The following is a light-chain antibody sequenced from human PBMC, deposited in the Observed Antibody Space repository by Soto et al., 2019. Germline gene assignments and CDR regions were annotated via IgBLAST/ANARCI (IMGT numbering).Light chain of an antibody. V-gene: IGKV3D-20*02. CDR2: DAS. CDR1: QSVSSSY. Sequence: ENVLTQSPGTLSLSPVERATLSCMASQSVSSSYLAWYQQKPGQAPRLLIYDASNRATGIPARFSGSGSGTDFTLTISSLEPEDFAVYYCQQRSNWPGTFGGGTKVDIK. CDR3: QQRSNWPGT. J-gene: IGKJ4*01.